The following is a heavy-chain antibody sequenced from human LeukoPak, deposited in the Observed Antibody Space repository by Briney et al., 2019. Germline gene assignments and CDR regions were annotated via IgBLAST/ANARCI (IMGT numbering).Heavy chain of an antibody. J-gene: IGHJ4*02. CDR2: IKQDGSEK. D-gene: IGHD4-11*01. V-gene: IGHV3-7*01. CDR1: GFTFSSYW. Sequence: GSLRLSCAASGFTFSSYWMSWVRQAPGKGLEWVANIKQDGSEKYYVDSVKGRFTISRDNAKNSLYLQMNSLRAEDTAVYYCARTQSQDFYSNYPIDYWGQGTLVTVSS. CDR3: ARTQSQDFYSNYPIDY.